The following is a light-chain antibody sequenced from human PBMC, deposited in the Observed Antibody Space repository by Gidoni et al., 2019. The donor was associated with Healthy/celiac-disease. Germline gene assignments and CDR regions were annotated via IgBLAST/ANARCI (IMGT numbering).Light chain of an antibody. V-gene: IGKV3-15*01. J-gene: IGKJ4*01. CDR3: QQYNDWPSLT. CDR1: QSVSSN. Sequence: EIVMPHSSATLSVSPGERATLSCRSSQSVSSNLAGYQQKHGQAPRLLIHGASTRATSSPARLSGGGAGAEFTLTISSLQSEDFAVYYCQQYNDWPSLTFGGGTKVEIK. CDR2: GAS.